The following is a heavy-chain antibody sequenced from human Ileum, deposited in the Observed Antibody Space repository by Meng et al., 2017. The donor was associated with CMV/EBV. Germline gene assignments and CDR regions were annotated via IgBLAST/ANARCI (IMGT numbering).Heavy chain of an antibody. Sequence: ASVKVSCKASGDTPPGYTMYWVRQAPGQGLEWLGWVNPDTKTTRYSQKFEGRVAMTTDSSTNTVYMHLDGLTSDDTAVYYCARGLLSGWQPDWGQGTLVTVSS. D-gene: IGHD6-19*01. CDR2: VNPDTKTT. CDR1: GDTPPGYT. J-gene: IGHJ4*02. V-gene: IGHV1-8*01. CDR3: ARGLLSGWQPD.